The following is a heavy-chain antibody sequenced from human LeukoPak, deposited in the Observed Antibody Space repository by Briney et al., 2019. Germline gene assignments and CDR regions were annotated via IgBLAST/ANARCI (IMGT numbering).Heavy chain of an antibody. CDR3: AREFLEPRYYYYYYYMDV. D-gene: IGHD1-1*01. J-gene: IGHJ6*03. V-gene: IGHV4-59*01. CDR2: IYYSGST. CDR1: GGSISSYY. Sequence: SETLSLTCTVSGGSISSYYWSWIRQPPGKGLEWIGYIYYSGSTNYNPSIKSRVTISVDTSKNQFSLKLSSVTAADTAVYYCAREFLEPRYYYYYYYMDVWGKGTTVTVSS.